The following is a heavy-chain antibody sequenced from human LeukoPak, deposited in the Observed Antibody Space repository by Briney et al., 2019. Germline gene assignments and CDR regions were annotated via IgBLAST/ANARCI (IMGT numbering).Heavy chain of an antibody. D-gene: IGHD1-26*01. V-gene: IGHV1-69*05. J-gene: IGHJ4*02. CDR2: IIPIFGTA. Sequence: SVKVSCKASGGTFSSYAISWVRQAPGQGLEWMGGIIPIFGTASYAQKFQGRVTMTRDTSTSTVYMELSSLRSEDTAVYYCARGEGISGWELGDYWGQGTLVTVSS. CDR3: ARGEGISGWELGDY. CDR1: GGTFSSYA.